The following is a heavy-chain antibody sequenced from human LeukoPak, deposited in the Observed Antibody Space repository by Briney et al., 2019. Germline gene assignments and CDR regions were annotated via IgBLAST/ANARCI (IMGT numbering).Heavy chain of an antibody. CDR3: ARVAVNWFDP. CDR1: GGSISSYY. Sequence: SETLSLTCTVSGGSISSYYWSWIRQPPGKGLEWIGYIYYSGSTNHNPSLKSRVTISVDTSKNQFSLKLSSVTAADTAVYYCARVAVNWFDPWGQGTLVTVSS. V-gene: IGHV4-59*01. D-gene: IGHD2-15*01. CDR2: IYYSGST. J-gene: IGHJ5*02.